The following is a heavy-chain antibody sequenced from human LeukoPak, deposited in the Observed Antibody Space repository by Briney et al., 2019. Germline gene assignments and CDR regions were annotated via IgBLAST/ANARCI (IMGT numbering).Heavy chain of an antibody. Sequence: SETLSLTCTVSGGSISSYYWSWIRQPPGKGLEWIGYIYYSGSTNYNPSLKSRVTISVDTSKNQFSLKLSSVTAADTAVYYCARAGPPGVGATYVDYWGQGTLVTVSS. J-gene: IGHJ4*02. CDR3: ARAGPPGVGATYVDY. CDR1: GGSISSYY. D-gene: IGHD1-26*01. CDR2: IYYSGST. V-gene: IGHV4-59*08.